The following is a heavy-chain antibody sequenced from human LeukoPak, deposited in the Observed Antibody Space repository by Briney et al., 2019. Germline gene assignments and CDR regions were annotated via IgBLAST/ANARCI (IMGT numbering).Heavy chain of an antibody. J-gene: IGHJ5*02. D-gene: IGHD4-17*01. CDR1: GYSFTSYW. V-gene: IGHV5-51*01. CDR3: AKSSTVTNWFDP. Sequence: GESLKISCKGSGYSFTSYWIGWVRQMPGKGLEWMGLIYPGDSDTRYSPSFQGQVTISADKSISTAYLQWSSLKASDTGIYYCAKSSTVTNWFDPWGQGTLVTVSS. CDR2: IYPGDSDT.